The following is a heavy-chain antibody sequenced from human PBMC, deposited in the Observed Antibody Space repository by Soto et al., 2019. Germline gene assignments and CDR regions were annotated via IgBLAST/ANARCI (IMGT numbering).Heavy chain of an antibody. V-gene: IGHV3-66*01. Sequence: EVQLVESGGGLVQPGGSLRLSCAASGFTVSSNYMSWVRQAPGKGLEWVSVTYTGDGTYYADSVKGRFTISRDNSKNTLYLQMNSLRAEDTAVYYCARGQLLAVRWGQGTLVTVSS. CDR1: GFTVSSNY. D-gene: IGHD3-3*02. CDR3: ARGQLLAVR. CDR2: TYTGDGT. J-gene: IGHJ4*02.